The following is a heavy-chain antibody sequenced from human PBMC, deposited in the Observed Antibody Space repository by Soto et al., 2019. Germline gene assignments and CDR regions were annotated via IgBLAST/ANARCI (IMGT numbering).Heavy chain of an antibody. D-gene: IGHD7-27*01. CDR1: GGSVSSADWN. J-gene: IGHJ4*02. V-gene: IGHV4-30-4*08. CDR3: TRGPSGDKVDF. CDR2: IYEGGRT. Sequence: QVQLQESGPGLVKPSQTLSLTCTVSGGSVSSADWNWSWIRQTPGKGLEWIGHIYEGGRTYSNPSLMSRATISLYTSKNLFSLNLKSVTAADTAVYYCTRGPSGDKVDFWGQGLLVTVSS.